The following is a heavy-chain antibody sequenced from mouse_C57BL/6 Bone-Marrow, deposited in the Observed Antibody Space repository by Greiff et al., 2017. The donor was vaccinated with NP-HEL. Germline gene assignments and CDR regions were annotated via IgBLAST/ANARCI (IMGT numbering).Heavy chain of an antibody. V-gene: IGHV1-19*01. J-gene: IGHJ1*03. Sequence: VQLQQSGPVLVKPGASVKMSCKASGYTFTDYYMNWVKQSHGKSLEWIGVINPYNGGTSYNQKFKGKATLTVDKSSSTAYMELNSLTSEDSAVYYCARERHLLRRYWYFDAWGTGTTVTVSS. CDR3: ARERHLLRRYWYFDA. D-gene: IGHD1-1*01. CDR2: INPYNGGT. CDR1: GYTFTDYY.